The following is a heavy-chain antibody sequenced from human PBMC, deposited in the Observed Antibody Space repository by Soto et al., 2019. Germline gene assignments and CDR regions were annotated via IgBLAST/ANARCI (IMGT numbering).Heavy chain of an antibody. V-gene: IGHV3-74*01. D-gene: IGHD2-15*01. Sequence: EVQLVESGGGLVQPGGSLRLSCAASGFSFSAYWMHWVRQAPGKGLVWVSRINRDGTTTHYADSVKGRFTISRDNAKNRLYLQMDSRRAEDTAVYYCAVGPATSCPYAIDVWGRGTTVTVSS. CDR1: GFSFSAYW. CDR3: AVGPATSCPYAIDV. J-gene: IGHJ6*02. CDR2: INRDGTTT.